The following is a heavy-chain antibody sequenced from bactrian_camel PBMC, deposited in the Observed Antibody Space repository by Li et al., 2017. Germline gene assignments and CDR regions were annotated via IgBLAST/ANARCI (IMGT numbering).Heavy chain of an antibody. V-gene: IGHV3S40*01. CDR2: INSGGGST. J-gene: IGHJ4*01. CDR1: GFTFSHFD. CDR3: AADTSLPRYCYSGSWWPVDGS. Sequence: VQLVESGGGLVQPGGSLRLSCAASGFTFSHFDMSWVRQAPGKGLEWVSAINSGGGSTYYADSVKGRFTVSRDNAKNTVYLQMNSLKPEDTAMYYCAADTSLPRYCYSGSWWPVDGSWGQGTQVTVS. D-gene: IGHD3*01.